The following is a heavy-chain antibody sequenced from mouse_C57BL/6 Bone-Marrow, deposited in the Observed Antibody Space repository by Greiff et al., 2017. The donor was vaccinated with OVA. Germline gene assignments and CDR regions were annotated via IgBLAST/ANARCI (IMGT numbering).Heavy chain of an antibody. CDR3: ARGGFITTPQDFDY. CDR1: GYTFTSYW. CDR2: INPSNGGT. J-gene: IGHJ2*01. Sequence: QVQLKQPGTELVKPGASVKLSCKASGYTFTSYWMHWVKQRPGQGLEWIGNINPSNGGTNYNEKFKSKATLTVDKSSSTAYMQLSSLTSEDSAVYYCARGGFITTPQDFDYWGQGTTLTVSS. V-gene: IGHV1-53*01. D-gene: IGHD1-1*01.